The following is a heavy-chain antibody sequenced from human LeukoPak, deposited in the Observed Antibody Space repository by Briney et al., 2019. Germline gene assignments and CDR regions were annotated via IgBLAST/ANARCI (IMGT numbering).Heavy chain of an antibody. CDR3: ASTRVKYSSGWYYFDY. J-gene: IGHJ4*02. V-gene: IGHV3-66*01. CDR2: IYSGGST. D-gene: IGHD6-19*01. CDR1: GFTVSSNY. Sequence: PGGSLRLSCAASGFTVSSNYMSWVRQAPGKGLEWVSVIYSGGSTYYADSVKGRFTISRDNSKNTLYLQMNSLRAEDTAVYYCASTRVKYSSGWYYFDYWGQGTLVTVSS.